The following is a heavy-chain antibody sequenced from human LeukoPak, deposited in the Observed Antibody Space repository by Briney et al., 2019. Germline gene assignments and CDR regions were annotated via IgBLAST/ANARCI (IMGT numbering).Heavy chain of an antibody. D-gene: IGHD2-15*01. CDR1: GFTFSRYA. CDR3: VRGFSGGGRYFDS. V-gene: IGHV3-23*01. J-gene: IGHJ4*02. Sequence: PGGSLRLSCAASGFTFSRYAMSWVRQAPGKGLEWVSAISGSAGSTHYADSVKGRFTISRDNSKNTMYLQMNSLRAEDTAVYYCVRGFSGGGRYFDSWGQGTLVTVSS. CDR2: ISGSAGST.